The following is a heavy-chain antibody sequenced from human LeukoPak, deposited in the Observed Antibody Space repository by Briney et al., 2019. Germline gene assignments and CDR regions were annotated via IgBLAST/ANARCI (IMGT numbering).Heavy chain of an antibody. D-gene: IGHD2-8*01. CDR1: GFTFRDYY. CDR3: ARSVYLLYYFDY. Sequence: PGRSLRLSCAASGFTFRDYYMSWIRQAPGKGLEWVSYISSSGSTIYYADSVKGRFTISRDNAKNSLYLQMNSLRAEDTAVYYCARSVYLLYYFDYWGQGTLVTVSS. CDR2: ISSSGSTI. V-gene: IGHV3-11*04. J-gene: IGHJ4*02.